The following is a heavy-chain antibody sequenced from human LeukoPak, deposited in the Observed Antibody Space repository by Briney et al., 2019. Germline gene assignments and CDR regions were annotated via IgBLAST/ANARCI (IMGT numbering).Heavy chain of an antibody. J-gene: IGHJ4*02. CDR3: AKDEGYYDSSGFSY. D-gene: IGHD3-22*01. Sequence: PGGSLRLSCAASGFTFSNYWMHWVRQTPGKGLVWVSRINNDGSTTSYADSVKGRFTISRDNSKNTLYLQMNSLRAEDTAVYYCAKDEGYYDSSGFSYWGQGTLVTVSS. V-gene: IGHV3-74*01. CDR2: INNDGSTT. CDR1: GFTFSNYW.